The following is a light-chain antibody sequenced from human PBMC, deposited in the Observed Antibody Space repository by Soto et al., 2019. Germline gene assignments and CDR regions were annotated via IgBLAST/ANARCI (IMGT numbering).Light chain of an antibody. J-gene: IGKJ2*01. CDR2: AAS. V-gene: IGKV3-20*01. CDR3: QQYDSSPPIT. CDR1: QGVSGNF. Sequence: EIVLTQSPDTLSLSPGERATLSCRASQGVSGNFLAWYQHRPGQAPRLLIYAASSRPTGIPDRFSGSGSGTDFTLTISRLEPEDFAVYYCQQYDSSPPITFGQGTRLEIK.